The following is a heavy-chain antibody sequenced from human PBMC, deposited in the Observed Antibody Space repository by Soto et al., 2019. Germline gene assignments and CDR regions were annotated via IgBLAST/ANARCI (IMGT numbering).Heavy chain of an antibody. CDR1: GFTFSSQW. V-gene: IGHV3-74*03. CDR2: INSDGSRI. CDR3: VRDIR. Sequence: EVQLVESGGGLVQPGGSLRLSCAASGFTFSSQWMYWVRQSPGKGAVWVSYINSDGSRIAYADSVKGRFTISGDNAKNTLYLQMNSLRVEDTAVYYCVRDIRWGRGTLVTVSS. J-gene: IGHJ4*02.